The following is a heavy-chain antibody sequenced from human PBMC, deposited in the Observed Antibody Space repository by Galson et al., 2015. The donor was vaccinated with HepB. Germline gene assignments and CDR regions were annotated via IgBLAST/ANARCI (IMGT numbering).Heavy chain of an antibody. D-gene: IGHD2-2*02. CDR2: IIPIFGTA. Sequence: SVKVSCKASGGTFSSYAISWVRQAPGRGLEWMGGIIPIFGTANYAQKFQGRVTITADESTSTAYMELSSLRSEDTAVYYCARDGYCSSTSCYNLSEYFQHWGQGTLVTVSS. CDR1: GGTFSSYA. J-gene: IGHJ1*01. CDR3: ARDGYCSSTSCYNLSEYFQH. V-gene: IGHV1-69*13.